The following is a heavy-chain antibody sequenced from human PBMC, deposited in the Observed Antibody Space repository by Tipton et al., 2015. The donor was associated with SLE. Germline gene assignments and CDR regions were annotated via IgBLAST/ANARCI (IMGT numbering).Heavy chain of an antibody. CDR2: IHYSGTT. Sequence: TLSLTCTVSGGSISSSFYFWSWIRQRPGKGLEWIGYIHYSGTTYYNPSLESRLTISIDTSKNQFSLKLNSVTAADTAVYYCARTSTAISPFDYWGQGTLVTVSS. V-gene: IGHV4-31*03. CDR3: ARTSTAISPFDY. CDR1: GGSISSSFYF. J-gene: IGHJ4*02. D-gene: IGHD2-2*02.